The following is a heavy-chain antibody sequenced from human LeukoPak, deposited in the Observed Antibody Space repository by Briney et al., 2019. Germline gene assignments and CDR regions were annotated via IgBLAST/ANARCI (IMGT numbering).Heavy chain of an antibody. D-gene: IGHD6-13*01. J-gene: IGHJ4*02. CDR2: IFHSGGT. Sequence: PSETLSLTCAVSDGSITDNWWSWVRQPPGKGLEWIGEIFHSGGTNYNPSLKSRVTISIDTSKNQLSLNLNSVTAADTAVYYCARGRFRSTWYFDFWGQGVLVTVSS. V-gene: IGHV4-4*02. CDR1: DGSITDNW. CDR3: ARGRFRSTWYFDF.